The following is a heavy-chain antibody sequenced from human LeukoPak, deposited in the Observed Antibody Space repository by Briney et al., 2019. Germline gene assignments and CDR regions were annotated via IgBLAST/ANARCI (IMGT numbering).Heavy chain of an antibody. CDR3: AREWNLGWFGEPGDAFDI. CDR1: GFTFDDYG. V-gene: IGHV3-20*04. J-gene: IGHJ3*02. Sequence: GGSLSLSCAASGFTFDDYGMSWVRQAPGKGLEWVSGINWNGGSTGYANSVKGRFTISRDNAKNSLYLQMNSLRAEDTALYYCAREWNLGWFGEPGDAFDIWGQGTMVTVSS. D-gene: IGHD3-10*01. CDR2: INWNGGST.